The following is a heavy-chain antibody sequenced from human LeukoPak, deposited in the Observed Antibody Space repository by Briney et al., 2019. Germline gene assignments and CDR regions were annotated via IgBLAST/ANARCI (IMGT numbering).Heavy chain of an antibody. J-gene: IGHJ6*03. Sequence: ASVEVSCKASGYTFTGYYMHWVRQAPGQGLEWMGWINPNSGGTNYAQKFQGRVTMTRDTSTSTAYMELSRLRSDDTAVYYCAREWSGYAPYYYYYMDVWGKGTTVTVSS. CDR1: GYTFTGYY. CDR3: AREWSGYAPYYYYYMDV. V-gene: IGHV1-2*02. D-gene: IGHD5-12*01. CDR2: INPNSGGT.